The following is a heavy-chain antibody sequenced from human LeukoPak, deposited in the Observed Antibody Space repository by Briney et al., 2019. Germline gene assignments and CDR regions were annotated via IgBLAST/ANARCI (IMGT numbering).Heavy chain of an antibody. V-gene: IGHV4-39*07. D-gene: IGHD3-22*01. CDR3: ARKLRYDNSDSGAF. CDR2: VFYNGAT. J-gene: IGHJ3*01. Sequence: KPSETLSLTCIVSGGSISSSIYYWAWVRQPPGKGLEWIGTVFYNGATQYSPSLRSRVTISIDTSTNQFSLKLTSVTAADTALYYCARKLRYDNSDSGAFWGQGTVVTVSS. CDR1: GGSISSSIYY.